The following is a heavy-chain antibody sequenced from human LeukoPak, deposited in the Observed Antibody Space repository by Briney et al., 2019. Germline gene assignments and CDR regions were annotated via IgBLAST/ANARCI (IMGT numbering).Heavy chain of an antibody. V-gene: IGHV4-39*07. CDR2: IYYSGST. CDR3: ARDRFGGVIPYWFDP. CDR1: GGSISSSSYY. D-gene: IGHD3-16*02. J-gene: IGHJ5*02. Sequence: PSETLSLTCTVSGGSISSSSYYWGWIRQPPGKGLEWIGSIYYSGSTYYNPSLKSRVTISVDTSKNQFSLKLSSVTAADTAVYYCARDRFGGVIPYWFDPWGQGTLVTVSS.